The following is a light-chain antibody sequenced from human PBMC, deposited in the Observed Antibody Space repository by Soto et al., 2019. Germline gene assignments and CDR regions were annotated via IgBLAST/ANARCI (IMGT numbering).Light chain of an antibody. V-gene: IGKV1-5*03. Sequence: DIQMTQSPSTLSASVGDRVTITCRTSQSIRNWLAWYQQKPGKAPNLLIYQASSLNSGVPSRFSGSGSGTEFTLTISSLQPDDFATYFCQQYNSYPVTFGGGTKVEIK. J-gene: IGKJ4*01. CDR1: QSIRNW. CDR2: QAS. CDR3: QQYNSYPVT.